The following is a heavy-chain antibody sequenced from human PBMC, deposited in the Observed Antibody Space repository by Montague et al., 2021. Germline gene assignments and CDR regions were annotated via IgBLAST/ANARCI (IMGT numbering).Heavy chain of an antibody. Sequence: CAISEDSVSSNDATWNWIRQSPSRGLEWLGRTYYRSKWYNEYAISVKSRITVNPDTSKNQFSLLLNSVTPEDTAVYCCARGWQKRFDPWGQGTLVTVSS. CDR2: TYYRSKWYN. CDR1: EDSVSSNDAT. V-gene: IGHV6-1*01. J-gene: IGHJ5*02. D-gene: IGHD5-24*01. CDR3: ARGWQKRFDP.